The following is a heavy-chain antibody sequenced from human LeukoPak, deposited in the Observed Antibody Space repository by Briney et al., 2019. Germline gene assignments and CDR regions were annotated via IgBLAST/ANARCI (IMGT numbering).Heavy chain of an antibody. J-gene: IGHJ4*02. V-gene: IGHV3-30*01. D-gene: IGHD5-18*01. CDR3: AKTGNTAMVNYYFDY. CDR2: ISYDGSSK. CDR1: GFTFSSYA. Sequence: PGGSLRLSCAASGFTFSSYAMHWVRQAPGKGLEWVAVISYDGSSKYYADSVKGRFTISRDNSKNTLYLQMNSLRAEDTAVYYCAKTGNTAMVNYYFDYWGQGTLVTVSS.